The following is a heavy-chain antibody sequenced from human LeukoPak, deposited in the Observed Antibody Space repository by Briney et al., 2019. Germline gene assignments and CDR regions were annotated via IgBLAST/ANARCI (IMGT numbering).Heavy chain of an antibody. Sequence: PSETLSLTCTVSGGSIFNFYWHWIRQSPGKGLEWVGYVYANGITAYNPSLRSGGSMSSETSRSQFSLRLTSVTAADTATYYCARRVYYDTSGYHPTAGYFDLWGRGTLVSVSS. CDR2: VYANGIT. CDR3: ARRVYYDTSGYHPTAGYFDL. J-gene: IGHJ2*01. V-gene: IGHV4-4*08. CDR1: GGSIFNFY. D-gene: IGHD3-22*01.